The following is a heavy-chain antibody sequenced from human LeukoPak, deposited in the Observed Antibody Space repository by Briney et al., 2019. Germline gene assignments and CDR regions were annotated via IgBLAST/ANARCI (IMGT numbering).Heavy chain of an antibody. V-gene: IGHV3-21*06. CDR2: ITNSGRYI. CDR3: ARADFLDY. J-gene: IGHJ4*02. CDR1: GFTFSSYS. Sequence: GGSLRLSCAASGFTFSSYSINWVRQAPGKGLEWVSSITNSGRYIYYADSVKGRFTISRDNAKNSVYLQMNSLRAEDTAVYYCARADFLDYWGQGTLVTVSS.